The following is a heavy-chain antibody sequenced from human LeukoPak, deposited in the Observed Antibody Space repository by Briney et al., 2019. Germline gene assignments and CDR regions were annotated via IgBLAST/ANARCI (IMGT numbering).Heavy chain of an antibody. CDR3: ARLGAGAWYCSSTSCPGGFDY. D-gene: IGHD2-2*01. CDR2: INPSGGST. CDR1: GYTFTSYY. Sequence: ASVKVSCKASGYTFTSYYMHWVRQAPGQGLEWMGIINPSGGSTSYAQKFQGRVTMTRDTSTSTVYMELSGLRSEDTAVYYCARLGAGAWYCSSTSCPGGFDYWGQGTLVTVSS. J-gene: IGHJ4*02. V-gene: IGHV1-46*01.